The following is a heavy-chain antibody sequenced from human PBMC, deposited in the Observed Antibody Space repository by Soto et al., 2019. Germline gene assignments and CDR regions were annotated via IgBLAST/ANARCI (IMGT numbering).Heavy chain of an antibody. CDR3: ALYRGYSYGYFDY. V-gene: IGHV1-69*13. CDR1: GGTFSSYA. Sequence: SVKVSCKASGGTFSSYAISWVRQAPGQGLEWMGGIIPIFGTANYAQKFQGRVTITADESTSTAYMELSSLRSEDTAVYYCALYRGYSYGYFDYWGQGTLVTVSS. CDR2: IIPIFGTA. D-gene: IGHD5-18*01. J-gene: IGHJ4*02.